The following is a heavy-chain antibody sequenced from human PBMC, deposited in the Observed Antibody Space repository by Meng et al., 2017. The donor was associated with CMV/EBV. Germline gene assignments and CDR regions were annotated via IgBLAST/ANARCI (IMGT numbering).Heavy chain of an antibody. CDR1: GFTVSSNY. CDR3: ARDPSGNWNYFYYYYGMDV. Sequence: GESLKISCAASGFTVSSNYMSWVRQAPGKGLEWVSVIYSGGSTYYADSVKGRFTISRDNSKDTLYLQMNSLRAEDTAVYYCARDPSGNWNYFYYYYGMDVWGQGTTVTVSS. J-gene: IGHJ6*02. D-gene: IGHD1-7*01. CDR2: IYSGGST. V-gene: IGHV3-66*02.